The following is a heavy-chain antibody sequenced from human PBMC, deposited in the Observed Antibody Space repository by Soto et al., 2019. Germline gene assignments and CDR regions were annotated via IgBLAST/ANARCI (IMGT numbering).Heavy chain of an antibody. D-gene: IGHD2-2*02. CDR2: IYYTGST. Sequence: PSETLSLTCTVSGGSINSGGYTWSWIRQHPGKGLEWIGYIYYTGSTYYNPSLKSRLTISVDTSKNQFSLKLSSVTAADTAVYYCARALPTGYCSSTSCYSDWFDPWGQGSLVTVSS. V-gene: IGHV4-31*03. CDR1: GGSINSGGYT. J-gene: IGHJ5*02. CDR3: ARALPTGYCSSTSCYSDWFDP.